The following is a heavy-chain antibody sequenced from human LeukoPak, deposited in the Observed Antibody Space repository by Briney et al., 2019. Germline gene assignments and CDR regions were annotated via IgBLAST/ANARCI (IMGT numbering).Heavy chain of an antibody. CDR2: ISWNSGSI. V-gene: IGHV3-9*03. D-gene: IGHD5-18*01. CDR1: GFTFDDYA. Sequence: GGSLRLSCAASGFTFDDYAMHWVRQAPGKGLEWVSGISWNSGSIGYADSVKGRFTISRDNAKNSLYLQMNSLRAEDMALYYCAKDQGRYSYGDFDYWGQGTLVTVSS. J-gene: IGHJ4*02. CDR3: AKDQGRYSYGDFDY.